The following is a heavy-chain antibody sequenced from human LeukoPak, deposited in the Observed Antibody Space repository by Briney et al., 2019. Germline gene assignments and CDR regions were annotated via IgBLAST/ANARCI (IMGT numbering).Heavy chain of an antibody. V-gene: IGHV3-48*02. D-gene: IGHD5-24*01. CDR2: ITSTSSTV. J-gene: IGHJ4*02. CDR3: ARVGDGYSVNYFDF. CDR1: GFTFSSYS. Sequence: GGSLRLSCAASGFTFSSYSMSWVRQAPGKGLEWVSYITSTSSTVYYADSVKGRFTVSRDNAKNSLYLQMNSLRDEDTAMFYCARVGDGYSVNYFDFWGQGTLVTASS.